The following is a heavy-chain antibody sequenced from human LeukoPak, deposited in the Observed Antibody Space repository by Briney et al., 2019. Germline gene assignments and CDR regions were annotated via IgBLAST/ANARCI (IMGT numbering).Heavy chain of an antibody. CDR3: ALLSGPSYS. D-gene: IGHD2-15*01. Sequence: GGSLRLSCAASGFTFSRYAMHWVRQAPGKGLEWVAVISSDGNRTYYADSVKGRFTLSRDNSNKTLHLQMKNLRADDTAVYYCALLSGPSYSWGLGTLVTVSS. V-gene: IGHV3-30-3*01. CDR1: GFTFSRYA. J-gene: IGHJ4*02. CDR2: ISSDGNRT.